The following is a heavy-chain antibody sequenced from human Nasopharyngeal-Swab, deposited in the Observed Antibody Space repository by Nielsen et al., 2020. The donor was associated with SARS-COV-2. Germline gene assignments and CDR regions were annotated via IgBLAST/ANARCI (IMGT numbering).Heavy chain of an antibody. CDR2: ISAYNGNT. Sequence: ASVKVSCKASGYTFTSYGISWVRQAPGQGLEWMGWISAYNGNTNYAQKLQGGVTMTTDTSTSTAYMELRSLRSDDTAVYYCAAGVLGYCSGGSCPDYWGQGTLVTVSS. V-gene: IGHV1-18*01. CDR1: GYTFTSYG. CDR3: AAGVLGYCSGGSCPDY. D-gene: IGHD2-15*01. J-gene: IGHJ4*02.